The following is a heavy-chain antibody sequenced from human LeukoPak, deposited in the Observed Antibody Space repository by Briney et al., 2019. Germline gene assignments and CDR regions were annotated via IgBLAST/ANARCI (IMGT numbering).Heavy chain of an antibody. Sequence: SETLSLTCTVSDGSISSNSYYWGWVRQPPGKGLEWIGSISYSGRTYYNPSLESRVTISVDASKNQFSLKLSSVTAADTAVYYCASHRIVVVPAAIDYWGQGTLVTVSS. CDR1: DGSISSNSYY. D-gene: IGHD2-2*01. CDR3: ASHRIVVVPAAIDY. J-gene: IGHJ4*02. V-gene: IGHV4-39*01. CDR2: ISYSGRT.